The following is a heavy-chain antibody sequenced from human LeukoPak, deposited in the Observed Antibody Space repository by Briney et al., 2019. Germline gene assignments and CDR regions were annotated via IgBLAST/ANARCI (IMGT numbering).Heavy chain of an antibody. CDR3: ARCYGSGSLYYFDY. CDR2: VSYSGGT. D-gene: IGHD3-10*01. Sequence: SETLSLTCSVSGDSLNYYYWTRIRQPPGKGLEWIGHVSYSGGTNYNASLKSRVTILVDTSKNQFSLMVRSVTAADTAIYYCARCYGSGSLYYFDYWGQGALVTVSS. CDR1: GDSLNYYY. V-gene: IGHV4-59*01. J-gene: IGHJ4*02.